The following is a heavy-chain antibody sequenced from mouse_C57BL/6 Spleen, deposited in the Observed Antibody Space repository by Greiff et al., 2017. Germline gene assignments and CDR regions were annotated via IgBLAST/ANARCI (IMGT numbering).Heavy chain of an antibody. CDR2: INYDGSST. CDR3: AARGGSSSYWYFDV. J-gene: IGHJ1*03. CDR1: GFTFSDYY. D-gene: IGHD1-1*01. Sequence: EVMLVESEGGLVQPGSSMKLSCTASGFTFSDYYMAWVRQVPEKGLEWVANINYDGSSTYYLDSLKSRFIISRDNAKNILYLQMSSLKSEDTATYYCAARGGSSSYWYFDVWGTGTTVTVSS. V-gene: IGHV5-16*01.